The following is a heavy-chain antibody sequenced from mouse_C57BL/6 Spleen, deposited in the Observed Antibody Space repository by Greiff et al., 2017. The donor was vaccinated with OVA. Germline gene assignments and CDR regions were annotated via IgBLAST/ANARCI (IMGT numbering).Heavy chain of an antibody. CDR1: GYSITSGYY. CDR2: ISYDGST. Sequence: VQLQQSGPGLVKPSQSLSLTCSVTGYSITSGYYWNWIRQFLGNKLEWMGYISYDGSTNYNPSLKNRTSLTRDTSTNQFSLKLDSVTTEDAATYCYARSGGITTVPFAYWGQGTLVTVSA. D-gene: IGHD1-1*01. V-gene: IGHV3-6*01. CDR3: ARSGGITTVPFAY. J-gene: IGHJ3*01.